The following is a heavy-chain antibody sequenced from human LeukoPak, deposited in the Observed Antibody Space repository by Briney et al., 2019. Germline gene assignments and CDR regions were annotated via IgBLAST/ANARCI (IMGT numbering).Heavy chain of an antibody. CDR2: IIPIFGTA. J-gene: IGHJ4*02. CDR3: ARFGSSSGRPGSGDY. Sequence: WASVKVSCKASGGTFSSYAISWVRQAPGQGLEWMGGIIPIFGTANYAQKFQGRVTITADESTSTAYMELSSLRSEDTAVYYCARFGSSSGRPGSGDYWGQGTLVTVSS. V-gene: IGHV1-69*13. D-gene: IGHD3-22*01. CDR1: GGTFSSYA.